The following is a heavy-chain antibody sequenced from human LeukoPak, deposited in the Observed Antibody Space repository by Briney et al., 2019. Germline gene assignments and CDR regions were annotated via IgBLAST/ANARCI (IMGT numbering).Heavy chain of an antibody. Sequence: PGRSLRLSCAASGFTLSSYGMHWVRQAPGKGLEWVAVIWYDGSNKYYADSVKGRFTISRDNSKNTLYLQMNSLRAEDTAVYYCARDRTVRGVRWFDPWGQGTLVTVSS. CDR1: GFTLSSYG. J-gene: IGHJ5*02. CDR3: ARDRTVRGVRWFDP. V-gene: IGHV3-33*01. D-gene: IGHD3-10*01. CDR2: IWYDGSNK.